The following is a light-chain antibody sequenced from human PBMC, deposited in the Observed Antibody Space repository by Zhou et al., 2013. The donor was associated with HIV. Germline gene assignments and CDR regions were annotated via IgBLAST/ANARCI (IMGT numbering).Light chain of an antibody. CDR2: GAS. Sequence: EIVLTQSPGTLSLSPGERAALSCRASQSVSSRYLAWYQQKLGQAPRLLIFGASSRAPGIPDRFSGSESGTDFTLTISRLEPEDFAVYYCQQYGSSFFGGGTKVEIK. V-gene: IGKV3-20*01. CDR3: QQYGSSF. J-gene: IGKJ4*01. CDR1: QSVSSRY.